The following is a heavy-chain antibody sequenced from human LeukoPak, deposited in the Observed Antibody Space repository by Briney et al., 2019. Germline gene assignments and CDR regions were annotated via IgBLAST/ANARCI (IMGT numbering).Heavy chain of an antibody. D-gene: IGHD1-26*01. CDR1: GGSISSGGYY. Sequence: SQTLPLTCTVSGGSISSGGYYWSWIRQPPGKGLEWIGYIYHSGSTYYNPSLKSRVTISVDRSKNQFSLKLSSVTAADTAVYYCARDRGSYYSSAFDIWGQGTMVTVSS. V-gene: IGHV4-30-2*01. CDR2: IYHSGST. CDR3: ARDRGSYYSSAFDI. J-gene: IGHJ3*02.